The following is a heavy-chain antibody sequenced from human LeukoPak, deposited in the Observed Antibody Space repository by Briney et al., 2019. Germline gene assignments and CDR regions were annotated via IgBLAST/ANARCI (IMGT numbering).Heavy chain of an antibody. V-gene: IGHV3-30*18. J-gene: IGHJ3*02. CDR1: GFTFSSYG. CDR3: AKDEGRVVVQNAFDI. D-gene: IGHD3-22*01. CDR2: ISYDGSNK. Sequence: GSLRLSCAASGFTFSSYGMHWVRQAPGKGLEWVAVISYDGSNKYYADSVKGRFTISRDNSKNTLYLQMNSLRAEDTAVYYCAKDEGRVVVQNAFDIWGQGTMVTVSS.